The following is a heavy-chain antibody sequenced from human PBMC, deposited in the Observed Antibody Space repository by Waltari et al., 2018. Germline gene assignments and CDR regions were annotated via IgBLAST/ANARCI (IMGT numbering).Heavy chain of an antibody. V-gene: IGHV3-66*02. D-gene: IGHD4-4*01. CDR1: GFTVSDKE. CDR3: ARGRNTNYVVYGMDV. J-gene: IGHJ6*02. Sequence: EVQLVESGGGLVQPGGSLRVCCAPSGFTVSDKERSWVRQAPGKGLEWVSVISSGGSTSYAYSVKCRFTISRDNSKSTLYLQMNSLRAEDTAVYYCARGRNTNYVVYGMDVWGQGTTVTVSS. CDR2: ISSGGST.